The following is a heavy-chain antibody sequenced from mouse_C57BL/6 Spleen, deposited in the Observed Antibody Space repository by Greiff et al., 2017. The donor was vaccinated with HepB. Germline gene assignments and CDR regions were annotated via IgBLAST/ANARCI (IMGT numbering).Heavy chain of an antibody. CDR1: GYAFSSYW. CDR2: IYPGDGDT. Sequence: QVQLQQSGAELVKPGASVKISCKASGYAFSSYWMNWVKQRPGKGLEWIGQIYPGDGDTNYNGKFKGKATLTADKSSSTAYMQLSSLTSEDSAVYFCARSTTTVEGYYFDYWGQGTTLTVSS. V-gene: IGHV1-80*01. D-gene: IGHD1-1*01. CDR3: ARSTTTVEGYYFDY. J-gene: IGHJ2*01.